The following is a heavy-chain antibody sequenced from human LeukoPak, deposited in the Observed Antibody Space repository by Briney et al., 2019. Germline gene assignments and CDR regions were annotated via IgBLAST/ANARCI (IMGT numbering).Heavy chain of an antibody. Sequence: SETLSLTCTVSGGSISSSSYYWGWIRQPPGKGLEWIGSIYYSGSTYYNPSLKSRVTISVDTSKNQFSLKLSSVAAADTAVYYCARGLRDIVVVPAASAVYYFDYWGQGALVTVSS. V-gene: IGHV4-39*07. CDR3: ARGLRDIVVVPAASAVYYFDY. J-gene: IGHJ4*02. CDR1: GGSISSSSYY. CDR2: IYYSGST. D-gene: IGHD2-2*01.